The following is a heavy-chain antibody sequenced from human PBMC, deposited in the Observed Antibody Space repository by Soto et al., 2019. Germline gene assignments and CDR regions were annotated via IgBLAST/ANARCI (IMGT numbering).Heavy chain of an antibody. CDR2: ISNDGKSQ. Sequence: QVQLVESGGGVVQPGRSLRLSCTASGFTFNIYPMHWVRQAPGKGLEWVAVISNDGKSQGYADSVKGRFTFSRDNSKNTLYLEMNTLRGEDMAMYYCAREDESSGRAGTFQHWGQGTLVTVSS. J-gene: IGHJ1*01. CDR1: GFTFNIYP. V-gene: IGHV3-30*04. D-gene: IGHD3-22*01. CDR3: AREDESSGRAGTFQH.